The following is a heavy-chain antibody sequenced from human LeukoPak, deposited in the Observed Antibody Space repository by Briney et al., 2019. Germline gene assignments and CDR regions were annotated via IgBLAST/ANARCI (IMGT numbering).Heavy chain of an antibody. CDR1: GFTFSSYA. Sequence: GGPLRLSCAASGFTFSSYAMSWVRQAPGKGLEWVSAISGSGGSTYYADSVKGRFTISRDNSKNTLYLQMNSLRAEDTAVYYCAKHGIRLWLSLGAFDIWGQGTMVTVSS. D-gene: IGHD5-18*01. CDR2: ISGSGGST. V-gene: IGHV3-23*01. CDR3: AKHGIRLWLSLGAFDI. J-gene: IGHJ3*02.